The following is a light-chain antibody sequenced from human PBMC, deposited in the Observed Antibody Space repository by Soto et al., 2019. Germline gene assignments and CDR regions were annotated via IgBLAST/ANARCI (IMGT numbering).Light chain of an antibody. CDR3: QQYGSSPPKT. Sequence: EIVLTQSPGTLSLSPGERATLSCRASESLSSAYLAWYQQKPGQAPRLLLYGASTRATGIPDRFSGSGSGTEFTLTISSLEPEDVAVYYCQQYGSSPPKTFGQGTKVEIK. J-gene: IGKJ1*01. V-gene: IGKV3-20*01. CDR2: GAS. CDR1: ESLSSAY.